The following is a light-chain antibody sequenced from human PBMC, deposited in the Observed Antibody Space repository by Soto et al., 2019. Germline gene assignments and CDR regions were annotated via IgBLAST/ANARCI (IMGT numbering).Light chain of an antibody. CDR2: GNN. CDR3: AAWDDSLRWV. CDR1: SSNIGSNY. Sequence: QSVLTQPPSASGTPGQRVTISCSGSSSNIGSNYVYWYQQLPGTAPKLLIYGNNQRPSGVPDRFSGSKSGTSASLAISGLRSEDEADYYCAAWDDSLRWVFGGGTKLTVL. V-gene: IGLV1-47*01. J-gene: IGLJ3*02.